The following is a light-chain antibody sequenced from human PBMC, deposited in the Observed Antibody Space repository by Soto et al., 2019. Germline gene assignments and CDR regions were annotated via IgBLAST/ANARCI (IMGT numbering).Light chain of an antibody. Sequence: DIQMTQSPSTLCGSIAGRVAITWRASDNIGPWVAWYQQKTGQAPKLLIYKASTLETGAPSRFAGSGSGTGCTLTITRLQPDDFATYYCQHYNSYSRTFGQGTKVDI. CDR2: KAS. CDR1: DNIGPW. CDR3: QHYNSYSRT. V-gene: IGKV1-5*03. J-gene: IGKJ1*01.